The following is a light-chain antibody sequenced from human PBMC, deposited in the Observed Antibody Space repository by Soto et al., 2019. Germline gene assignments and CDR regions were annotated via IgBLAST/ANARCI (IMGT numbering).Light chain of an antibody. CDR1: QSVSSN. CDR2: GAS. Sequence: VVMAQSPATLSVSPGERDTLSCRASQSVSSNLAWYQQKPGQAPRLLIYGASTRATGIPARFSGSGSGTDFTLTISSLEPEDFAVYYCQQYGTSPWTFGQGTKVDIK. V-gene: IGKV3-15*01. CDR3: QQYGTSPWT. J-gene: IGKJ1*01.